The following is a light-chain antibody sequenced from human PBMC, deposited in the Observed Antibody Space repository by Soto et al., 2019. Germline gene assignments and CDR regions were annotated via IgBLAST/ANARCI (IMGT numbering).Light chain of an antibody. CDR2: GVS. J-gene: IGKJ1*01. CDR3: QQYHDLPRT. V-gene: IGKV1-33*01. Sequence: DIQMTLSPSSLSAFVGDRVTITCQASQDVGAHLNWFQQKPGKAPKLLIYGVSSLETGVPSRFSGSGSETDFTFTISSLQPEDIATYYCQQYHDLPRTFGQGTKVEIK. CDR1: QDVGAH.